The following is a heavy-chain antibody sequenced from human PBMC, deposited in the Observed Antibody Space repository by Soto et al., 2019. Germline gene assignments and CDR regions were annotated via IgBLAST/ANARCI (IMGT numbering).Heavy chain of an antibody. CDR2: ISSYGGNI. Sequence: EVQLVESGGGLVQPGDSRRLSLAASGFTIGAYVFHWVRQAPGKAREYISAISSYGGNIYYANSVKGRFIISRDNSKNTLYLQMGSLRAEDMGVYYCARDVGSGNYYKGVYYYYYMDVWGKGTTVTVSS. J-gene: IGHJ6*03. V-gene: IGHV3-64*01. CDR1: GFTIGAYV. CDR3: ARDVGSGNYYKGVYYYYYMDV. D-gene: IGHD3-10*01.